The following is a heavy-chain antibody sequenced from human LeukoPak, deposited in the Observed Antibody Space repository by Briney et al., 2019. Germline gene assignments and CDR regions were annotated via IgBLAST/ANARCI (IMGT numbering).Heavy chain of an antibody. J-gene: IGHJ4*02. Sequence: GGSLRLSCAASGFTFSSFWMSWVRQAPGKGLEWVAVTSSDLNVKLYADSVKGRFTISRDNSRSTLYLQMNSLRPEDTAIYYCAREGYYGSGSPPSLYFDYWGQGTLVTVSS. CDR1: GFTFSSFW. V-gene: IGHV3-30*03. D-gene: IGHD3-10*01. CDR2: TSSDLNVK. CDR3: AREGYYGSGSPPSLYFDY.